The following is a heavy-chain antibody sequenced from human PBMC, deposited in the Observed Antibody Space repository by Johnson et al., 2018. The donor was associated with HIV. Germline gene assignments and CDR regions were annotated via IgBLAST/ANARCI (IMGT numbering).Heavy chain of an antibody. Sequence: VLLVESGGGVVQPGGSLRLSCAASGFTFSSYGMHWVRQAPGKGLEWVANIEQDGSNKYYADSVKGRFTISRDNSKNTLYLQMNSLRAEDTAVYYCAKDGRNGIAAAEPPAFDIWGQGTMVTVSS. V-gene: IGHV3-30*02. J-gene: IGHJ3*02. CDR1: GFTFSSYG. CDR2: IEQDGSNK. D-gene: IGHD6-13*01. CDR3: AKDGRNGIAAAEPPAFDI.